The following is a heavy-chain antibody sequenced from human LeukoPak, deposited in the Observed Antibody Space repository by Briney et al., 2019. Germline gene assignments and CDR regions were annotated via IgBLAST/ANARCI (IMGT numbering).Heavy chain of an antibody. Sequence: SETLSLTCAVYGGSFSGYYWSWIRQPPGKGLEWIGEINHSGSTNYNPSLKSRVTISVDTSKNQFSLKLSSVTAADTAVYYCARMRRLTIFGVVTRLGLYAFDIWGQGTMVTVSS. J-gene: IGHJ3*02. CDR3: ARMRRLTIFGVVTRLGLYAFDI. V-gene: IGHV4-34*01. D-gene: IGHD3-3*01. CDR1: GGSFSGYY. CDR2: INHSGST.